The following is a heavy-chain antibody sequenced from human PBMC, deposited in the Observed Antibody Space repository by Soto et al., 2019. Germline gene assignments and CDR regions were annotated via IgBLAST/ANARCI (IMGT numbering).Heavy chain of an antibody. CDR2: IKSKTDGGTT. Sequence: XGSLRLSFAASGLSVSNAWMSWVRQAPGKGLEWVGRIKSKTDGGTTDYAAPVKGRFTISRDDSKNTLYLQMNSLKTEDTAVYYCTTEQRGYTHWTVYYYYGMDVWGQGTTVTVSS. D-gene: IGHD5-18*01. V-gene: IGHV3-15*01. CDR1: GLSVSNAW. CDR3: TTEQRGYTHWTVYYYYGMDV. J-gene: IGHJ6*02.